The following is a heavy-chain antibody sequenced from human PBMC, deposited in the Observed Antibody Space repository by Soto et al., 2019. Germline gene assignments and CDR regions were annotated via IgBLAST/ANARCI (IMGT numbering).Heavy chain of an antibody. J-gene: IGHJ6*02. V-gene: IGHV4-59*01. D-gene: IGHD3-10*01. CDR1: GGSISSYY. Sequence: QVQLQESGPGLVKPSETLSLTCTVSGGSISSYYWSWIRQPPGKGLEWIGYIYYSGSTNYNPSLKSRVTISVDTSKNQFSLKLSSVTAADTAVYYCARTLGTMVRGKYYYYYGMDVWGQGTTVTVSS. CDR2: IYYSGST. CDR3: ARTLGTMVRGKYYYYYGMDV.